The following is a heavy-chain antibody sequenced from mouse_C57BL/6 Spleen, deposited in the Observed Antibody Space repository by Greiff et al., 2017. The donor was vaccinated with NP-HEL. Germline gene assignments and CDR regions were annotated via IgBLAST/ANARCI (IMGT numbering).Heavy chain of an antibody. CDR1: GYTFTDYY. CDR3: AKGNLYYYAMDY. J-gene: IGHJ4*01. Sequence: EVQLQQSGPELVKPGASVKISCKASGYTFTDYYMNWVKQSHGKSLEWIGDINPNNGGTSYNQKFKGKATLTVDKSSSTAYMELRSLTSEDSAVYYCAKGNLYYYAMDYWGQGTSVTVSS. V-gene: IGHV1-26*01. CDR2: INPNNGGT. D-gene: IGHD2-1*01.